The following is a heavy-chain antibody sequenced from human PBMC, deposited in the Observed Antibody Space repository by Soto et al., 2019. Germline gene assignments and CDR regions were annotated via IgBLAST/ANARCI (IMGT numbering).Heavy chain of an antibody. CDR2: IDGVGAGT. Sequence: EVQLVQSGGGSVQPGGSLRLSCAASGFTFTNYWMHWVRQVPGQGLVWVSRIDGVGAGTSYSDSVRGRFTISRDNAENMLYLQMNSLRAADTAVYYCTTVFEDWGQGTPVTVSS. CDR3: TTVFED. J-gene: IGHJ4*02. V-gene: IGHV3-74*01. CDR1: GFTFTNYW.